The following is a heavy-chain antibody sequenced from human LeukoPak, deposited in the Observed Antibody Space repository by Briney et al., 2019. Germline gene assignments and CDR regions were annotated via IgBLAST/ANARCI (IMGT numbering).Heavy chain of an antibody. CDR2: INPSGGST. V-gene: IGHV1-46*01. CDR1: GYTFTSYY. CDR3: ARVRYSSGWSEGAFDI. J-gene: IGHJ3*02. D-gene: IGHD6-19*01. Sequence: ASVKVSCKASGYTFTSYYMHWVRQAPGQGLEWMGIINPSGGSTSYAQKFQGRVTMTRDTSTSTVYMELSSLRSEDTAVYYCARVRYSSGWSEGAFDIWGQGTMVTVSS.